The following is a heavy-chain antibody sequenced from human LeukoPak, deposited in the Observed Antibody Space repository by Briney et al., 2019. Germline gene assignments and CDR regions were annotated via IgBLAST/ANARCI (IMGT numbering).Heavy chain of an antibody. J-gene: IGHJ4*02. V-gene: IGHV1-2*06. Sequence: ASVKVSCKASGYTFTGYYMHWVRQAPGQGLEWMGRINPNSGGTNYAQKFQGRVTMTRDTSISTAYMVLSRLRSDDTAVYYCARSRIQLWLRPDYWGQGTLVTVSS. CDR1: GYTFTGYY. CDR3: ARSRIQLWLRPDY. D-gene: IGHD5-18*01. CDR2: INPNSGGT.